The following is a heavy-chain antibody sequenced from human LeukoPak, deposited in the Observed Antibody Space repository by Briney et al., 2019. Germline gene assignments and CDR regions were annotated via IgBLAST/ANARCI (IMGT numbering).Heavy chain of an antibody. D-gene: IGHD3-10*01. CDR3: TREDRSRGTFDI. J-gene: IGHJ3*02. CDR1: GFTVSSNS. Sequence: PGGSLRLSCAASGFTVSSNSMSWVRQAPGKGLEWVSAIYRDENTFYAGSVQGRFTISRDNSKNTLYLQMNSLRAEDTAVYYCTREDRSRGTFDIWGRGTMVIVSS. V-gene: IGHV3-53*01. CDR2: IYRDENT.